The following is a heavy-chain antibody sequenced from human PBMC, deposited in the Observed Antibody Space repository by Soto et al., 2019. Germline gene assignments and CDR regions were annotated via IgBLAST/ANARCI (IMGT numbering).Heavy chain of an antibody. D-gene: IGHD6-6*01. CDR1: GYTFTSYG. Sequence: GASVKVSCKASGYTFTSYGISWVRQAPGQGLEWMGWISAYNGNTNYAQKLQGRVTMTTDTSTSTAYMELRSLRSDETAVYYCSRDGRGSSSRIPYYYYGMDVWGQGTTVTVSS. CDR3: SRDGRGSSSRIPYYYYGMDV. J-gene: IGHJ6*02. CDR2: ISAYNGNT. V-gene: IGHV1-18*01.